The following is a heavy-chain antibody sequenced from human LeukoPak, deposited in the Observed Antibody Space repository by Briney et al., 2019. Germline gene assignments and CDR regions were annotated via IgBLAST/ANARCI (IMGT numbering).Heavy chain of an antibody. CDR3: ARESTPWELLRPDYFDY. Sequence: PGGSLRLSCAASGFTFSSYGMHWVRQAPGKGLEWVAVIWYDGSNKYYADSVKGRFTISRDNSKNTLYLQMNSLRAEDTAVYYCARESTPWELLRPDYFDYWGQGTLVTVSP. CDR2: IWYDGSNK. J-gene: IGHJ4*02. V-gene: IGHV3-33*01. D-gene: IGHD1-26*01. CDR1: GFTFSSYG.